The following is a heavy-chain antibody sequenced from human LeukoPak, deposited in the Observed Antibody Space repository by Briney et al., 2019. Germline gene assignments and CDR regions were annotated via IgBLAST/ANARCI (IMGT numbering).Heavy chain of an antibody. V-gene: IGHV3-23*01. Sequence: GGSLRLSCAASGFTFSSYAMSWVRQAPGKGLEWVPAISGSGGSTYYADSVKGRFTISRDNSKNTLYLQMNSLRAEDTAVYYCARDIVLMVYDDGFDPWGQGTLVTVSS. CDR2: ISGSGGST. J-gene: IGHJ5*02. D-gene: IGHD2-8*01. CDR3: ARDIVLMVYDDGFDP. CDR1: GFTFSSYA.